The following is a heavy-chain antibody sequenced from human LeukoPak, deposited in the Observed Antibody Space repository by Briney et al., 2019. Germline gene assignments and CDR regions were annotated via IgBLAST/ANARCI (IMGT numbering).Heavy chain of an antibody. D-gene: IGHD3-10*02. CDR3: ARAPTMSGAFDI. CDR2: ISYDGSNK. J-gene: IGHJ3*02. V-gene: IGHV3-30-3*01. Sequence: GGSLRLSCAASGFTFSSYAMHWVRQAPGKGLEWVAVISYDGSNKYYADSVKGRFTISRDNSKNTVYLQMNSLRVEDTAVYYCARAPTMSGAFDIWGQGTMVTVSS. CDR1: GFTFSSYA.